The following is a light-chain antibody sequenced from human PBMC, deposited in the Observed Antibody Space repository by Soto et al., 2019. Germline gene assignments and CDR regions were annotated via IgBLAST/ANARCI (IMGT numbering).Light chain of an antibody. Sequence: EFVLTQSPGTLSLSPWERATLSCMASQIVRSDYLAWYQQKPGQAPRLLIYGASSRATGIPDRFSGSGSGTDFTLTISRLEPEDFAVYYCQQYGDSPLFGPGTKVDIK. CDR3: QQYGDSPL. CDR1: QIVRSDY. J-gene: IGKJ3*01. V-gene: IGKV3-20*01. CDR2: GAS.